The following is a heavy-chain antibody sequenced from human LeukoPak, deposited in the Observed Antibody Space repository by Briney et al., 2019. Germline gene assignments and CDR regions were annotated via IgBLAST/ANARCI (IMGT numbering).Heavy chain of an antibody. V-gene: IGHV4-59*01. CDR2: IYYSGST. CDR3: ARDRHYSSPDYYMDV. CDR1: GGSINSYY. J-gene: IGHJ6*03. Sequence: SETLSLTCTVSGGSINSYYWSWIRQPPGKGLEWIGYIYYSGSTNYNPSLKSRVTISVDTSKNQFSVKLTSVTAADTAVYYCARDRHYSSPDYYMDVWGKGTTVTVSS. D-gene: IGHD6-13*01.